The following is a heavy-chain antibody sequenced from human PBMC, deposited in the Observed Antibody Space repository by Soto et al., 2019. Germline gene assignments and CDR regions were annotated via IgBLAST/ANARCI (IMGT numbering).Heavy chain of an antibody. J-gene: IGHJ4*02. D-gene: IGHD3-3*01. CDR1: GGSFSCYY. CDR2: INHSGST. CDR3: ARGLTIFGVVSD. Sequence: SETLSLTCAVYGGSFSCYYWSWIRQPPGKGLEWIGEINHSGSTNYNPSLKSRVTISVDTSKNQFSLKLSSVTAADTAVYYCARGLTIFGVVSDWGQGTLVTVSS. V-gene: IGHV4-34*01.